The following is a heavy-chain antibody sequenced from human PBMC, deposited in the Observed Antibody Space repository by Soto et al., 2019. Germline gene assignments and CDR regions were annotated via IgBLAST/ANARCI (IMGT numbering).Heavy chain of an antibody. CDR2: ISAYNGNT. J-gene: IGHJ4*02. CDR3: ARERNLGRGDY. Sequence: QVQLVQSGAEVKKPGASVKVSCKASGYTFTSYGISWVRQAPGQGLEWMGWISAYNGNTKYAQKLQGRGTMTTDTSTSTAYMELRRLRFDDTAVYFYARERNLGRGDYWGQGTLVTVSS. D-gene: IGHD7-27*01. V-gene: IGHV1-18*01. CDR1: GYTFTSYG.